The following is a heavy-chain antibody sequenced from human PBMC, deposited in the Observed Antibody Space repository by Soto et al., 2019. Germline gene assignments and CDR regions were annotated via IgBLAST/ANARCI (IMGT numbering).Heavy chain of an antibody. CDR3: AKEVDTYYDILTGPPDY. V-gene: IGHV3-30*18. CDR1: GFTFSSYG. D-gene: IGHD3-9*01. CDR2: ISYDGSNK. J-gene: IGHJ4*02. Sequence: PGGSLRLSCAASGFTFSSYGMHWVRQAPGKGLEWVAVISYDGSNKYYADSVKGRFTISRDNSKNTLYLQMNSLRAEDTAVYYCAKEVDTYYDILTGPPDYWGQGTLVTVSS.